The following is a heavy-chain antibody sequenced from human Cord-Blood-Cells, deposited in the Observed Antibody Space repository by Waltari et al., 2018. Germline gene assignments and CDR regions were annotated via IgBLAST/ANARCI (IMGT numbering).Heavy chain of an antibody. CDR1: GYTLTELS. CDR2: FDPEDGET. J-gene: IGHJ6*02. V-gene: IGHV1-24*01. Sequence: QVQLVQSGAEVKKPGASGKVSCKVYGYTLTELSMHWVRQGPGKGLEWMGGFDPEDGETSYAQKFQGRVTMTEDTSTDTAYMELSSLRSEDTAVYYCATGDYSNYYYYGMDVWGQGTTVTVSS. D-gene: IGHD4-4*01. CDR3: ATGDYSNYYYYGMDV.